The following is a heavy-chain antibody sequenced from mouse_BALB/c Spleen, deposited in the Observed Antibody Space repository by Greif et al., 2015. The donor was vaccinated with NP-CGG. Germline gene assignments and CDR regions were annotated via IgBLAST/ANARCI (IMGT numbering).Heavy chain of an antibody. Sequence: QVQLQQSGAELVKPGASVKLSCKASGYTFTSYYMYWVKQRPGQGLEWIGGINPSNGGTNFNEKFKSKATLTVDKSSSTAYMQLSSLTSEDSAVYYCTRWGWDAMGYWGQGTSVTVSS. D-gene: IGHD4-1*01. CDR1: GYTFTSYY. J-gene: IGHJ4*01. CDR2: INPSNGGT. CDR3: TRWGWDAMGY. V-gene: IGHV1S81*02.